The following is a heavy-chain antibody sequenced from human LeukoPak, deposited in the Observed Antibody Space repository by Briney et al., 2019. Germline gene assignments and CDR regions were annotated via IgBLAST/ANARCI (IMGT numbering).Heavy chain of an antibody. D-gene: IGHD4-17*01. CDR3: ASSYGDYVVY. CDR2: ISGSGGST. CDR1: GFTFSSYA. V-gene: IGHV3-23*01. Sequence: GGPLRLSCAASGFTFSSYAMSWVRQAPGKGLEWVSLISGSGGSTSYADSVKGRFTISRDNSKNTLYLQMNSLRAEDTAVYYCASSYGDYVVYWGQGTLVTVSS. J-gene: IGHJ4*02.